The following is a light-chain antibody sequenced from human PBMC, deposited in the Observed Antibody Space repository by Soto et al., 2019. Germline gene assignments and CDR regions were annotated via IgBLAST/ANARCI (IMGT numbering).Light chain of an antibody. CDR2: AAS. V-gene: IGKV1-9*01. CDR1: RGISRY. Sequence: IQLTQSPSSLSASVGDRVTITCRASRGISRYLAWYQQKPGEAPKLLIYAASTLQTGVPSRFSGSGSGTDFTLTISSLQPEDFATYYCQQLNSFPWTFGQGSTVEIK. CDR3: QQLNSFPWT. J-gene: IGKJ1*01.